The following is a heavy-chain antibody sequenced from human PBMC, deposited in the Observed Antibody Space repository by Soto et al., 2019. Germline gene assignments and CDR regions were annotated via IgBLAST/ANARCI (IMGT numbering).Heavy chain of an antibody. D-gene: IGHD6-19*01. V-gene: IGHV4-59*12. CDR3: ARVAVAGTGVFDI. CDR1: GGSISSYY. Sequence: SETLSLTCTVSGGSISSYYWSWIRQPPGKGLEWIGYIYYSGSTNYNPSLKSRVTISVDRSKNQFSLKLSSVTAADTAVYYCARVAVAGTGVFDIWGQGTMVTVSS. CDR2: IYYSGST. J-gene: IGHJ3*02.